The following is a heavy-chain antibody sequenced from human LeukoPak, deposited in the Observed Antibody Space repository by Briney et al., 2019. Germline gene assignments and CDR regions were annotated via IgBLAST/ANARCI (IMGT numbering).Heavy chain of an antibody. J-gene: IGHJ4*02. CDR1: GGSINSHY. Sequence: PSETLSLTCAISGGSINSHYWGWIRQPPGKALQWIGNVYYTGKSSYNPSLRSRVTISLDTSKNHLSLNLTSVLAADTAIYYCVRRDAGWNYFDYWGQGTLVTVSS. CDR3: VRRDAGWNYFDY. V-gene: IGHV4-59*08. CDR2: VYYTGKS. D-gene: IGHD6-19*01.